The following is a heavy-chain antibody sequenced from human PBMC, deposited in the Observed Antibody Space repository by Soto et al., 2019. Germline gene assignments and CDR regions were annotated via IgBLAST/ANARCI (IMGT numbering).Heavy chain of an antibody. Sequence: PSETLSLTCTVSGGSISSYYWSWIRQPPGKGLEWIGYIYYSGSTNYNPFLKSRVTISVDTSKNQFSLKLSSVTATDTAVYYCARRLYYSGSLLGFDIWGRGTLVTVSS. CDR2: IYYSGST. CDR1: GGSISSYY. J-gene: IGHJ3*02. V-gene: IGHV4-59*08. CDR3: ARRLYYSGSLLGFDI. D-gene: IGHD3-16*01.